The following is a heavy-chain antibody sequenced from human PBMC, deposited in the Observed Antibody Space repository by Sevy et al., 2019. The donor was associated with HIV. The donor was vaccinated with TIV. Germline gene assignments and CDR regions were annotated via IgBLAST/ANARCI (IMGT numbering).Heavy chain of an antibody. CDR2: MYPGDSVT. J-gene: IGHJ4*02. V-gene: IGHV5-51*01. D-gene: IGHD2-2*01. Sequence: GESLKISCKGSGYTFSNYWIGWVRQMPGKGLEWMGVMYPGDSVTRYSPSFQGQVTMSADKSTSTAYLQWSSLKTSDTAIYYCARYPIVVVPAAEYYFDYWGQGTLVTVSS. CDR3: ARYPIVVVPAAEYYFDY. CDR1: GYTFSNYW.